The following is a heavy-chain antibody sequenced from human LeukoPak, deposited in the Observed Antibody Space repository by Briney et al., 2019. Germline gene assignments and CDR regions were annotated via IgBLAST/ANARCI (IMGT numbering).Heavy chain of an antibody. V-gene: IGHV3-30*18. CDR1: GFTFSSYG. CDR2: ISYDGSNK. CDR3: AKGNRYAFDI. J-gene: IGHJ3*02. Sequence: GRSLRLSCAASGFTFSSYGMHWVRQAPGKGLEGVAVISYDGSNKYYADSVKGRFTISRDNSKNTLYLQMNSLRAEDTAVYYCAKGNRYAFDIWGQGTMVTVSS. D-gene: IGHD1-14*01.